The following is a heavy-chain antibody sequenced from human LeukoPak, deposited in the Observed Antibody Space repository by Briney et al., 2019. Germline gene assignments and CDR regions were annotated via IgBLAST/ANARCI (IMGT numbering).Heavy chain of an antibody. D-gene: IGHD3-10*02. Sequence: ASVKVSCKASGYTFTSYYIHWVRQAPGQGLEWMGIINPSGGSTGYPQKFQDRVTTTRDTSTSTVYMELSSLKSDDTAIYYCARGVFGELEKLMFQHWGQGTLVTVSS. CDR2: INPSGGST. CDR3: ARGVFGELEKLMFQH. V-gene: IGHV1-46*01. J-gene: IGHJ1*01. CDR1: GYTFTSYY.